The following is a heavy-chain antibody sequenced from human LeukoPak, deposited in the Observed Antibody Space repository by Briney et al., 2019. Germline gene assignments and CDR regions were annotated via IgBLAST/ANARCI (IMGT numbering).Heavy chain of an antibody. V-gene: IGHV4-39*01. D-gene: IGHD3-10*01. CDR3: ARHSPALYPPYYFDY. CDR2: IYYSGST. J-gene: IGHJ4*02. CDR1: GGSISSSSYY. Sequence: SETLSLTRTVSGGSISSSSYYWGWIRQPPGKGLEWIGSIYYSGSTYYNPSLKSRVTISVDTSKNQFSLKLSSVTAADTAVYYCARHSPALYPPYYFDYWGQGTLVTVSS.